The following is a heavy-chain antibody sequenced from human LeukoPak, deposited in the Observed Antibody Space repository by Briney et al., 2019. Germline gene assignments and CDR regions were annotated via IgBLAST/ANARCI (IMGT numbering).Heavy chain of an antibody. V-gene: IGHV3-48*01. CDR3: AKDRPTWPIDY. Sequence: GGSLRLSCAASGFTFSSYSMNWVRQAPGKGLEWVSYISSSSSTIYYADSVKGRFTISRDNSKNTLYLQLNSLRAEDTAVYYCAKDRPTWPIDYWGQGTLVTVSS. D-gene: IGHD5-12*01. J-gene: IGHJ4*02. CDR2: ISSSSSTI. CDR1: GFTFSSYS.